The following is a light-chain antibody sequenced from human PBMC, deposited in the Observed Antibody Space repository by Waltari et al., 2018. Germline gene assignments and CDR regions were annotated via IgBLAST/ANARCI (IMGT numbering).Light chain of an antibody. CDR2: YDS. Sequence: SYVVTQSPSVSVAPGETARITCGGDNIGSKSVHWYQQRPSQAPVLVISYDSDRPSGIPERFSGSNSGNTATLTISWVEADDEADYYCLVWHSTTDHHGVFGGGTKLTVL. CDR1: NIGSKS. J-gene: IGLJ2*01. V-gene: IGLV3-21*04. CDR3: LVWHSTTDHHGV.